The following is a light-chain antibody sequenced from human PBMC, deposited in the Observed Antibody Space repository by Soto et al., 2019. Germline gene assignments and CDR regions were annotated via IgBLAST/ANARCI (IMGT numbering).Light chain of an antibody. CDR1: SSNIETNT. Sequence: QPVLTQPPSASGTPGQRVTLSCSGSSSNIETNTVDWYQHLPGTAPKVLIFNNNQRPSGVPDRLSGSKSGTSASLAISGLQSEDEDDYYCAVWDDSLSGMVFGGGTKGTV. V-gene: IGLV1-44*01. J-gene: IGLJ2*01. CDR3: AVWDDSLSGMV. CDR2: NNN.